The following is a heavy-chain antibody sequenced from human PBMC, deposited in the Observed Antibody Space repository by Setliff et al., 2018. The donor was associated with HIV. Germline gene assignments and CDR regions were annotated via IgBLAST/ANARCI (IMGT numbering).Heavy chain of an antibody. CDR2: VGVGGYDT. Sequence: GGSLRLSCAAYGFAFSTFDMNWVRQAQGKGPEWVAAVGVGGYDTFYTDSVRGRFAVSRDDSNNRLYLEMTALRDDDTAVYFCARVRARYSSGWSFDYWGQGTPVTVSS. CDR1: GFAFSTFD. V-gene: IGHV3-23*01. CDR3: ARVRARYSSGWSFDY. J-gene: IGHJ4*02. D-gene: IGHD6-25*01.